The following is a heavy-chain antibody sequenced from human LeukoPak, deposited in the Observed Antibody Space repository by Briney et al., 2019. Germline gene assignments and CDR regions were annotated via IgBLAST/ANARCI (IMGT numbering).Heavy chain of an antibody. J-gene: IGHJ6*02. Sequence: SQTLSLTCTVSGGSISSGGYYWSWIRQHPGKGLEWIGYIYYSGSTYYNPSLKSRVTISVDRSKNQFSLKLSSVTAADTAVYYCARDRIGTYYYDSSGAWEPYGMDVWGQGTTVTVSS. CDR1: GGSISSGGYY. V-gene: IGHV4-31*03. CDR2: IYYSGST. D-gene: IGHD3-22*01. CDR3: ARDRIGTYYYDSSGAWEPYGMDV.